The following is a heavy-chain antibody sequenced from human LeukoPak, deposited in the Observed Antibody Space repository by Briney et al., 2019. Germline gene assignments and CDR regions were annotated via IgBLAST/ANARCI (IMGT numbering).Heavy chain of an antibody. J-gene: IGHJ4*02. D-gene: IGHD6-25*01. CDR3: ASSLAALI. V-gene: IGHV3-74*01. CDR1: GFTFTSYW. Sequence: GGSLRLSCEASGFTFTSYWMHWVRQAPGKGLVWVSRIKSDGSSTNYADSVKGRFTISRDNAKNTVYLQMNSLRAEDTAVYYCASSLAALIWGQGTPVTVPS. CDR2: IKSDGSST.